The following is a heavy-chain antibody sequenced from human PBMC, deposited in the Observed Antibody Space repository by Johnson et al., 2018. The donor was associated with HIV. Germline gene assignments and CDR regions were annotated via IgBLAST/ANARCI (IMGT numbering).Heavy chain of an antibody. CDR2: ISYDGSNK. CDR1: GFTFSSYA. D-gene: IGHD3-22*01. J-gene: IGHJ3*02. Sequence: QVQLVESGGGLVQPGGSLRLSCAASGFTFSSYAMHWVRQAPGKGLEWVAVISYDGSNKYYADSVKGRFTISRDNSKNTLYLQMNSLRAEDTAVYFCARVTKYYFDSSVDAFDIWGQGTVVTVSS. V-gene: IGHV3-30*04. CDR3: ARVTKYYFDSSVDAFDI.